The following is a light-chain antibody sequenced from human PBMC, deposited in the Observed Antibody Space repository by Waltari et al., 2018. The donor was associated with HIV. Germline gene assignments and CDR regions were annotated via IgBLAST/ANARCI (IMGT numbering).Light chain of an antibody. CDR2: LNSDGSH. J-gene: IGLJ3*02. Sequence: QLVLTQSPSASASLGASVKLTCTLSSGHSSYAIAWHQQQPEKGPRYLMKLNSDGSHSKGDGIPDRFSCSSAGAERYLTISSLQSEDEADYYCQTWGTGILVFGGGTNLTVL. CDR3: QTWGTGILV. V-gene: IGLV4-69*01. CDR1: SGHSSYA.